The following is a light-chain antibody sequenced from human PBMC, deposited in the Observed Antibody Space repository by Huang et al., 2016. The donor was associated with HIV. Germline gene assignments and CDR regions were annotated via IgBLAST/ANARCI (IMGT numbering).Light chain of an antibody. CDR2: KAS. CDR1: QGIGNK. V-gene: IGKV1-39*01. J-gene: IGKJ1*01. Sequence: DIQMTQSPSSLSASVGDTVTITCRASQGIGNKVHGYQQKPGKAPNLLMYKASNLQSGVPARFSGSGSGTDFTLTIRGLQPEDFAVYYCQQSYSSWWTCGQGTKVEI. CDR3: QQSYSSWWT.